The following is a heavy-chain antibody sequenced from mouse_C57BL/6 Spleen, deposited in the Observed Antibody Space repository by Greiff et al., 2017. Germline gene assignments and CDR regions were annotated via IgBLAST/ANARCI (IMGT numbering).Heavy chain of an antibody. CDR2: IYPGDGDT. J-gene: IGHJ4*01. CDR1: GYAFSSSW. V-gene: IGHV1-82*01. D-gene: IGHD1-1*01. Sequence: QVQLQQSGPELVKPGASVKISCKASGYAFSSSWMNWVKQRPGKGLEWIGRIYPGDGDTNYNGKFKGKATLTADKSSSTAYMQLSSLTSEDSAVYFCARGSSWDYYAMDYWGQGTSVTVSS. CDR3: ARGSSWDYYAMDY.